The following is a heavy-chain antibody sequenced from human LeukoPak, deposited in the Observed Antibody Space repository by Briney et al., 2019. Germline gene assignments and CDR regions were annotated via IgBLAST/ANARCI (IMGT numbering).Heavy chain of an antibody. V-gene: IGHV1-2*02. Sequence: ASVKVSCKASGYIFTGHYMHWVRQAPGQGLEWMGWINPKSGDTNHAQKFQGRVTMTWDTSISTAYMELSRLRSDDTAVYYCARDGGHCGSNSCSVYYYYGLDAWGQGTTVTVSS. D-gene: IGHD2-2*01. CDR3: ARDGGHCGSNSCSVYYYYGLDA. CDR1: GYIFTGHY. CDR2: INPKSGDT. J-gene: IGHJ6*02.